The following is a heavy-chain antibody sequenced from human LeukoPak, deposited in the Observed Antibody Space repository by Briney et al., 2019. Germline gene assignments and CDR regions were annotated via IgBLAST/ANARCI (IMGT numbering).Heavy chain of an antibody. J-gene: IGHJ6*02. V-gene: IGHV3-7*01. CDR1: GFTFSNYW. CDR2: IKQDGSEK. D-gene: IGHD5-24*01. Sequence: GGSLRLSCAASGFTFSNYWMTWVRQAPGKGLEWVANIKQDGSEKYYVDSVKGRFTISRDNAKNSLYLQMNSLRAEDAAVYYCAKDLEMATFLYYYYGMDVWGQGTTVTVSS. CDR3: AKDLEMATFLYYYYGMDV.